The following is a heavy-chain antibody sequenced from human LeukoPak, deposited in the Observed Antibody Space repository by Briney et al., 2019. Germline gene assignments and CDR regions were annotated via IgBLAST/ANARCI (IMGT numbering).Heavy chain of an antibody. CDR1: GFTFSSYA. CDR3: ARDGGYSGYDGHPDY. CDR2: ISYDGSNK. V-gene: IGHV3-30-3*01. D-gene: IGHD5-12*01. Sequence: GGSLRLSCAASGFTFSSYAMHWVRQAPGKGLEWVAVISYDGSNKYYADSVKGRFTISRDNSKNTLYLQMNSLRAEDTAVYYCARDGGYSGYDGHPDYWGQGTLVTVSS. J-gene: IGHJ4*02.